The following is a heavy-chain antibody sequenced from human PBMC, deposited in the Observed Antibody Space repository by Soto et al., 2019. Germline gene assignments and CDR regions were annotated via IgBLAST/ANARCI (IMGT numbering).Heavy chain of an antibody. J-gene: IGHJ4*02. CDR3: AHKGGGDRILDY. CDR2: IFWDDAK. V-gene: IGHV2-5*02. Sequence: SGPTLVKLPKTLSLTRNFSSFSPTPRGVGVCVIRQPPGKGLEGLTLIFWDDAKEYSPSLGSRITITKDTSKNPVVLTMTDMAPLDTAPYYCAHKGGGDRILDYWGQGTLVTVSS. CDR1: SFSPTPRGVG. D-gene: IGHD3-16*01.